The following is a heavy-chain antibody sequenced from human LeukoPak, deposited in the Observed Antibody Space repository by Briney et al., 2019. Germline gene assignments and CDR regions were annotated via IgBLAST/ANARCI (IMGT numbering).Heavy chain of an antibody. V-gene: IGHV3-33*01. CDR3: ARDYGDGNNLGHY. D-gene: IGHD5-24*01. Sequence: QPGGSLRLSCAASGFTFSSYGMHWVRQPPGKGLEWVAVIWYDGSNKYYADSVKGRFTISRDNSKNTLYLQMNSLRAEDTAVYYCARDYGDGNNLGHYGGQGTLVTVSS. CDR2: IWYDGSNK. J-gene: IGHJ4*02. CDR1: GFTFSSYG.